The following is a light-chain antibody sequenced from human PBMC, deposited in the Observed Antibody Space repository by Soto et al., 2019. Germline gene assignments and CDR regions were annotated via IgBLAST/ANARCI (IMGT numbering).Light chain of an antibody. V-gene: IGLV4-69*01. CDR2: LNSDGIH. J-gene: IGLJ7*01. CDR1: SGHSGYA. CDR3: STWGTDISV. Sequence: QSVLTQCPSASASLGHSVKITCTLSSGHSGYAIAWHQQQPEKGTRFLMRLNSDGIHHKGYGIPDRFSCSNSGAERFITIAILQSEDADDYYCSTWGTDISVFGGGTQLTVL.